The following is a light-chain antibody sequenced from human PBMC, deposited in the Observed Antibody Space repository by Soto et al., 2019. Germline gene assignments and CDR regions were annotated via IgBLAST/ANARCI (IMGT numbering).Light chain of an antibody. CDR1: QVISNY. Sequence: DIQMTQSASSLSASVGDRVTITCQASQVISNYLNWYQQKPGKAPKLLIYDISTLERGVPSRFSGSGSWTDFTFTITGLQPEDIATYYCQQYENLPYTFGQGTKLEI. CDR2: DIS. J-gene: IGKJ2*01. V-gene: IGKV1-33*01. CDR3: QQYENLPYT.